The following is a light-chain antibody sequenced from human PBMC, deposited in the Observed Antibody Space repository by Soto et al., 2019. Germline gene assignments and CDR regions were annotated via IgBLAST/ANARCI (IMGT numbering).Light chain of an antibody. CDR3: QQSSSTPLT. CDR2: AAS. Sequence: DIQMTQSPSSLSASVGDRVTITCRASQSISSYLHWYQQKPGKAPNLLIYAASNLQSGVPSRFSGSGSGTEFTLTISSLQPTDFATYYCQQSSSTPLTFGGGTKVEIK. CDR1: QSISSY. J-gene: IGKJ4*01. V-gene: IGKV1-39*01.